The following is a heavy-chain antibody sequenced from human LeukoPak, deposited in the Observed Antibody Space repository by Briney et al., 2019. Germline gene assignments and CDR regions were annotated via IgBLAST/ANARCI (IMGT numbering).Heavy chain of an antibody. Sequence: PGGSLRLSCAASGFTFSSYSMTWFRQAPGKGLEWVSSISSSSSYIYYADSVKGRFTISRDNAKNSLYLQMNSLRAEDTAVYYCARGPSGYHNTGGQGTLVTVSS. CDR2: ISSSSSYI. V-gene: IGHV3-21*01. CDR3: ARGPSGYHNT. D-gene: IGHD5-12*01. CDR1: GFTFSSYS. J-gene: IGHJ4*02.